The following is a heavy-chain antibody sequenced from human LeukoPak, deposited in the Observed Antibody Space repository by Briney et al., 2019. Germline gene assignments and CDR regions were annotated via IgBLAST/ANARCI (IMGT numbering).Heavy chain of an antibody. J-gene: IGHJ3*02. CDR1: GGSISSSSYY. Sequence: SETLSLTCTVSGGSISSSSYYWGWIRQPPGKGLEWIGSIYYSGSTYYNPSLKSRVTISADTSKNQFSLKLSSVTTADTAVYYCARDLRHAFDIWGQGTMVTVSS. CDR3: ARDLRHAFDI. D-gene: IGHD5/OR15-5a*01. CDR2: IYYSGST. V-gene: IGHV4-39*07.